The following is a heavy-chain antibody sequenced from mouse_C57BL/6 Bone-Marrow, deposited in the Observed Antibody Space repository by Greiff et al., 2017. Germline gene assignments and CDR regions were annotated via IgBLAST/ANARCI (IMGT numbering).Heavy chain of an antibody. CDR2: IDPETGGT. V-gene: IGHV1-15*01. CDR3: TSPDWYFDV. J-gene: IGHJ1*03. Sequence: LMRPGASVTLSCTTSGYTFTDYEMHWVKQTPVHGLEWIGAIDPETGGTAYNQKFKGKAILTADKSSSTAYMELRSLTSEDSAVYYCTSPDWYFDVWGTGTTVTVSS. CDR1: GYTFTDYE.